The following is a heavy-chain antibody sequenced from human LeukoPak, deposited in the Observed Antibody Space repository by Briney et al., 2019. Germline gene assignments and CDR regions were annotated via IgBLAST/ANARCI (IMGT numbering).Heavy chain of an antibody. D-gene: IGHD3-22*01. J-gene: IGHJ4*02. CDR1: GFTFSSYW. V-gene: IGHV3-7*01. Sequence: GGSLRLSCAASGFTFSSYWMSWVRQAPGKGLEWVANIKQDESEIYYVGSAKGRSTISRDNAKSSLYLQMNSLRAEDTAMYYCVRVDNSGYLDFWGQGTLVTVSS. CDR2: IKQDESEI. CDR3: VRVDNSGYLDF.